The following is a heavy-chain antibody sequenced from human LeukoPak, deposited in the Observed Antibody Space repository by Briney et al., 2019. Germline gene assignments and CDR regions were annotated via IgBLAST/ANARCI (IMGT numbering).Heavy chain of an antibody. Sequence: SVKVSCKASGGTFSSYAIIWVRQAPGQGLEWMGGIIPILDTANYAQKFQGRVTITADKSTSTAYMELSSLRSEDTAVYYCARGHGVVPASDDPFDIWGQGTMVTVSS. V-gene: IGHV1-69*06. J-gene: IGHJ3*02. CDR3: ARGHGVVPASDDPFDI. CDR2: IIPILDTA. CDR1: GGTFSSYA. D-gene: IGHD2-2*01.